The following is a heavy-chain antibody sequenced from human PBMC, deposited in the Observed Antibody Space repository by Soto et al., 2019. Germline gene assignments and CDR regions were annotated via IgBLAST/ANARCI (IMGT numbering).Heavy chain of an antibody. J-gene: IGHJ6*02. Sequence: EVQLLESGGALEHPGGSLRLSCAASGFAFSTYAMTWVRQAPGKGLEWVSVISGSGGSSYYAASVKGRFTISRDNSKNTLYLQMNGHTAEDTALYYCAKVTKRAAAGRYEYYKYGMDVWGQGTTVTVSS. CDR2: ISGSGGSS. V-gene: IGHV3-23*01. D-gene: IGHD6-13*01. CDR3: AKVTKRAAAGRYEYYKYGMDV. CDR1: GFAFSTYA.